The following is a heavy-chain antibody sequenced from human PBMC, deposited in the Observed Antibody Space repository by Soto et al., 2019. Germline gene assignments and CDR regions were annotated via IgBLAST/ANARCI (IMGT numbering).Heavy chain of an antibody. V-gene: IGHV6-1*01. J-gene: IGHJ6*02. CDR3: ARGPGVIITGNGLAV. Sequence: SQTLSLTFAISGDTVSTNSSTWNWIRQSPSRVLEWLGRTYYRSKWYNDYGRSLQSRMTINTDTSKNQFSLQLNSVTPEDTAVYFCARGPGVIITGNGLAVWGQGTTVTV. D-gene: IGHD3-3*01. CDR2: TYYRSKWYN. CDR1: GDTVSTNSST.